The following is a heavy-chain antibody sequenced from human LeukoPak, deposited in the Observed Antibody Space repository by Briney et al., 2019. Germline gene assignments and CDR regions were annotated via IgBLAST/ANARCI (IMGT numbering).Heavy chain of an antibody. D-gene: IGHD3-22*01. V-gene: IGHV4-4*07. CDR3: ARADLMGYYDSSGYPAV. J-gene: IGHJ4*02. CDR2: IYISGST. CDR1: GGSIRSYY. Sequence: SETLSLTCTVSGGSIRSYYWSWIRQPAGKGLEWIGQIYISGSTNYSPSLKSRVTMSVDTSKNQFSLKLTSVTAADTAVYYCARADLMGYYDSSGYPAVWGQGTLVTVSS.